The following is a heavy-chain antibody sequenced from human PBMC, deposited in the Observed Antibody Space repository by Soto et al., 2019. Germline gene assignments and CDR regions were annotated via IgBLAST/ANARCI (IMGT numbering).Heavy chain of an antibody. CDR2: ISWNSGSI. J-gene: IGHJ4*02. V-gene: IGHV3-9*01. Sequence: GGSLRLSCAASGFTFDDYAMHWVRQAPGKGLEWVSGISWNSGSIGYADSVKGRFTISRDNAKNSLYLQMNSLRAEDTALYYCAKDLRHDYYGSGSKGPLDYWGQGTLVTVSS. CDR1: GFTFDDYA. D-gene: IGHD3-10*01. CDR3: AKDLRHDYYGSGSKGPLDY.